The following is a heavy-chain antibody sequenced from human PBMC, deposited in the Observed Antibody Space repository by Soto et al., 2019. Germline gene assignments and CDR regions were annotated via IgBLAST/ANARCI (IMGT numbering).Heavy chain of an antibody. D-gene: IGHD2-15*01. CDR2: ISAYNGNT. J-gene: IGHJ6*02. CDR1: GYTFTSYG. V-gene: IGHV1-18*01. CDR3: ARVVVAATRSTSYYYYYGMDG. Sequence: ASVKVSCKASGYTFTSYGISWVRQAPGQGLEWMGWISAYNGNTNYAQKLQGRVTMTTDTSTSTAYMELRSLRSDDTAAYYCARVVVAATRSTSYYYYYGMDGWGQGTTVTVSS.